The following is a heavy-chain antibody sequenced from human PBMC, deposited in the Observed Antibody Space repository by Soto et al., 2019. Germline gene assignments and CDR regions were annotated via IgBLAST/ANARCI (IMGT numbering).Heavy chain of an antibody. V-gene: IGHV1-18*01. CDR1: GYSFTTFG. J-gene: IGHJ6*03. CDR3: ARGIAAWFSETDTYYYMDV. Sequence: QVQLEQSGAEVKRPGASVKVSCKASGYSFTTFGLNWVRQAPGQGLEWMGWISGYNGQTIYAQKVEGRVTLTIDASTSTAYMELSSLRPDDTAVYYCARGIAAWFSETDTYYYMDVWGRGTSVNVSS. CDR2: ISGYNGQT. D-gene: IGHD6-25*01.